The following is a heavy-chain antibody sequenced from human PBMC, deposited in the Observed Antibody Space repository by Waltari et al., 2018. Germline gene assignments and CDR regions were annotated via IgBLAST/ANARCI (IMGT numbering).Heavy chain of an antibody. CDR3: AGQYSSGWYPLYYYGMDV. CDR2: INAGNGNT. V-gene: IGHV1-3*01. Sequence: QVQLVQSGAEVKKPGASVKVSCKASGYTFTSYAMHWVRQAPGQRLEWMGWINAGNGNTKYSQKFQGRVTITRDTSASTAYMELSSLRSEDTAVYYCAGQYSSGWYPLYYYGMDVWGQGTTVTVSS. CDR1: GYTFTSYA. D-gene: IGHD6-19*01. J-gene: IGHJ6*02.